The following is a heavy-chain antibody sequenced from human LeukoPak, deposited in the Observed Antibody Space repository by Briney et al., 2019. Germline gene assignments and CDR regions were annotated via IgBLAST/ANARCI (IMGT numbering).Heavy chain of an antibody. Sequence: PSETLSLTCTVSGGSISSYYWNWIRQPPGKGLEWIAYIYYSGNTNYNPSLKSRVTISVDTSKNQFSLKLSSVTAADTAVYYCARDVGATPGYFHYWGQGTLVTVSS. CDR1: GGSISSYY. V-gene: IGHV4-59*01. J-gene: IGHJ4*02. CDR2: IYYSGNT. CDR3: ARDVGATPGYFHY. D-gene: IGHD1-26*01.